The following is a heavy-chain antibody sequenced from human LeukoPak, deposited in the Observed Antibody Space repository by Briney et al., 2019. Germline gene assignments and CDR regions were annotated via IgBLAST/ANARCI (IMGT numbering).Heavy chain of an antibody. Sequence: PSETLSLTRTVSGGSISSSSYYWGWIRQPPGKGLEWIGNIYYSGSTYYNPSLKSRVTISVDTSKNQFSLKLSSVTAADTAVYYCARHSRTKPRFFDYWGQGTLVTVSS. D-gene: IGHD1-14*01. CDR1: GGSISSSSYY. CDR3: ARHSRTKPRFFDY. CDR2: IYYSGST. J-gene: IGHJ4*02. V-gene: IGHV4-39*01.